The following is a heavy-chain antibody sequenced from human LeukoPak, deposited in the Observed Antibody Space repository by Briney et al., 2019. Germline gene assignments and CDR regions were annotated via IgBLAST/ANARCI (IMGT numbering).Heavy chain of an antibody. CDR3: TRDAYGSGKGYFDY. V-gene: IGHV1-18*01. CDR1: GYAFISYG. Sequence: ASVKVSCKASGYAFISYGFSWVRQAPGQGLEWMGWISAYDGNTKSIDKLQGRVTLTTDTSTNTAYLELRGPRSDDTAVYYCTRDAYGSGKGYFDYWGQGTLVTVSS. CDR2: ISAYDGNT. D-gene: IGHD3-10*01. J-gene: IGHJ4*02.